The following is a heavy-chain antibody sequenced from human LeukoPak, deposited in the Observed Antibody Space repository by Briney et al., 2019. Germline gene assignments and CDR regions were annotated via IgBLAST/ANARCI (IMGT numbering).Heavy chain of an antibody. V-gene: IGHV4-39*01. Sequence: SETLSLTCIVSSGSISSASYYWGWIRQPPGKGLEWIGSIYYSGSTYYNTSLKSRVTTSVDTSKNQFSLKLRSVTAADTAVFYCARLKRAVTAFFGSGEYWGQGILVTVSA. CDR1: SGSISSASYY. CDR3: ARLKRAVTAFFGSGEY. J-gene: IGHJ4*02. D-gene: IGHD2-21*02. CDR2: IYYSGST.